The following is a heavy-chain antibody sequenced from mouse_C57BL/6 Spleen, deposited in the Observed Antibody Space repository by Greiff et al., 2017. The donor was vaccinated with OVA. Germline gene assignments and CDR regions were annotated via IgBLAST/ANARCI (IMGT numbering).Heavy chain of an antibody. D-gene: IGHD1-1*01. V-gene: IGHV1-72*01. CDR3: ARGITTVVAPFDY. J-gene: IGHJ2*01. CDR1: GYTFTSYW. CDR2: IDPNSGGT. Sequence: VQLQQPGAELVKPGASVKLSCKASGYTFTSYWMHWVKQRPGRGLEWIGRIDPNSGGTKYNEKFKSKATLTVDKPSSTAYMQLSSLTPEDSAVYYCARGITTVVAPFDYWGQGTTLTVSS.